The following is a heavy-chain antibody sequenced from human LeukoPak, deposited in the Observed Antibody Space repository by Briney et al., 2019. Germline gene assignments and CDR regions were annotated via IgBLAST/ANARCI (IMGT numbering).Heavy chain of an antibody. D-gene: IGHD6-13*01. Sequence: GGSLRLSCAASGFTFSNAWMSWVRQAPGKGLEWVGRIKSKTGGGTTDYAAPVKGRFTISRDDSKNTLYLQMNSLKTEDTAVYYCTTAGYSRYAGGQGTLVTVSS. CDR2: IKSKTGGGTT. V-gene: IGHV3-15*01. J-gene: IGHJ4*02. CDR1: GFTFSNAW. CDR3: TTAGYSRYA.